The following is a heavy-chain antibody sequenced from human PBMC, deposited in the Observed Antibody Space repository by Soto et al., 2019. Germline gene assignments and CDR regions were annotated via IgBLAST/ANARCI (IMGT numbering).Heavy chain of an antibody. V-gene: IGHV4-34*01. CDR2: INHSGSP. CDR1: GGSFTDYY. D-gene: IGHD3-16*02. CDR3: ARVRARLLSHAFDF. Sequence: QVQLQQWGAGLLKPSETLSLTCAVYGGSFTDYYWTWIRQPPGKGLEWIGEINHSGSPNYNPSLKNRVTISLDTSKNQFSLKVKSVTAADTAVYFCARVRARLLSHAFDFWGQGTLVTVSS. J-gene: IGHJ3*01.